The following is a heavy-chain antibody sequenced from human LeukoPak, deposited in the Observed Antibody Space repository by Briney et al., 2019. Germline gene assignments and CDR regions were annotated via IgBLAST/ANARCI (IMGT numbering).Heavy chain of an antibody. CDR1: GVAITTGGYS. CDR3: ARSKDYGLDF. J-gene: IGHJ4*02. D-gene: IGHD4-17*01. CDR2: VNPRGSL. V-gene: IGHV4-30-2*06. Sequence: SETLSLTCTVSGVAITTGGYSWNWVRQSPGGGLEWIGYVNPRGSLYYNPSLKSRVTMSVIRSKNQISLDLTSVTAADTADYFCARSKDYGLDFWGQGTLVTVSS.